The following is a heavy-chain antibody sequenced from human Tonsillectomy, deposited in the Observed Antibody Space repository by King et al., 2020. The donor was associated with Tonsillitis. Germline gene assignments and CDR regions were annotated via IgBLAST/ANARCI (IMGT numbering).Heavy chain of an antibody. V-gene: IGHV3-20*04. D-gene: IGHD3-22*01. CDR1: GFTFDDYG. J-gene: IGHJ6*03. CDR3: ARENLGGYPYYYYYMDV. Sequence: VQLVESGGGVVRPGGSLRLSCAASGFTFDDYGMSWVRQAPGNGLEWVSGINWNGGSTGYADSVKGRFTISRDNAKNSLYLQIHILRAEDTALYYCARENLGGYPYYYYYMDVWGKGTTVTVSS. CDR2: INWNGGST.